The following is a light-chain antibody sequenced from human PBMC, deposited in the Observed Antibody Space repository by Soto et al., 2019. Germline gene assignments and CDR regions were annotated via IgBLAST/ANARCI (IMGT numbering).Light chain of an antibody. J-gene: IGKJ5*01. V-gene: IGKV3D-20*02. CDR3: QQRSNWPPIT. CDR2: GAS. CDR1: QNVSSNC. Sequence: EIVLTQSPGSLPLSPGGRSTVSCRSSQNVSSNCLAWYQQKPGQAPRLLIYGASSRATGIPDRFSGSGSGTDFSLTISRLEPEDFVIYYCQQRSNWPPITFGQGTRLEIK.